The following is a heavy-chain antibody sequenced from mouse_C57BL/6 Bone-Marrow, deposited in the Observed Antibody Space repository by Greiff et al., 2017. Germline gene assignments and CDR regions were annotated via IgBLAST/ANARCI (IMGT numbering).Heavy chain of an antibody. CDR1: GYAFSSSW. CDR2: IYPGDGDT. J-gene: IGHJ2*01. Sequence: QVQLKQSGPELVKPGASVKISCKASGYAFSSSWMNWVKQRPGKGLEWIGRIYPGDGDTNYNGKFKGKATLTADKSSSTAYMQLSSLTSEDSAVYFCARSVSKRRFDYWGQGTTLTVSS. CDR3: ARSVSKRRFDY. V-gene: IGHV1-82*01. D-gene: IGHD2-5*01.